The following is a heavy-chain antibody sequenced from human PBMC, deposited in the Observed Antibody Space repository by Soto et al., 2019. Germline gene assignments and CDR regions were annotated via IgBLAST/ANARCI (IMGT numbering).Heavy chain of an antibody. D-gene: IGHD3-22*01. V-gene: IGHV1-46*01. J-gene: IGHJ5*02. CDR3: PREYDSSGYNTNWFDP. CDR2: INPSGGST. Sequence: ASVKVSCKASGYTFTSYYMHWVRQAPGQGLEWMGIINPSGGSTSYAQKFQGRVTMTRDTSTSTVYMELSSLRSEDTAVYYCPREYDSSGYNTNWFDPWGQGTLVTVSS. CDR1: GYTFTSYY.